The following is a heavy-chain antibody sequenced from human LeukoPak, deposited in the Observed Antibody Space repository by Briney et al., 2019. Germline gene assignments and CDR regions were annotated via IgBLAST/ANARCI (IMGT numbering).Heavy chain of an antibody. CDR3: ARDRFGYCSSTSCPP. Sequence: GGSLRLSCAASRFTFSSYGMHWVRQAPGKGLEWMAVIWHDGSDKYYADSVKGRFTISRDNSKNTLYLQMNSLRAEDTAVYYCARDRFGYCSSTSCPPWGQGTLVTVSS. D-gene: IGHD2-2*03. CDR2: IWHDGSDK. CDR1: RFTFSSYG. J-gene: IGHJ5*02. V-gene: IGHV3-33*01.